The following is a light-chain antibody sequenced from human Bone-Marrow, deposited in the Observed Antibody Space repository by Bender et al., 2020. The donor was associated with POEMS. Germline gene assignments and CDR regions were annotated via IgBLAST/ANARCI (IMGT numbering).Light chain of an antibody. Sequence: QSTLTQPASVSGSPGQSITISCTGTSSDVENYNIVSWYQQLPGKAPKLIIYEVYKRPSGVPDRFSGSKSGNTASLTISGLQAEDEADYYCCSYAGIYTLYVFGTGTQVTVL. CDR2: EVY. CDR3: CSYAGIYTLYV. CDR1: SSDVENYNI. V-gene: IGLV2-11*01. J-gene: IGLJ1*01.